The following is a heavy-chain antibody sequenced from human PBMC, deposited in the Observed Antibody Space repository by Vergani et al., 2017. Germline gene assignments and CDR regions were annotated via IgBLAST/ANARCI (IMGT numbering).Heavy chain of an antibody. D-gene: IGHD5-18*01. V-gene: IGHV2-26*01. J-gene: IGHJ6*02. CDR3: ARVPRQRYSYGSYYYYGMDV. Sequence: QVTLKESGPVLVKPTETLTLTCTVSGFSLSNARMGVSWIRQPPGKALEWLAHIFSNDEKSYTTSLKRRLTISKDTPKSQVVLTMTNMDPVDTATYYCARVPRQRYSYGSYYYYGMDVWGQGTTVTVSS. CDR2: IFSNDEK. CDR1: GFSLSNARMG.